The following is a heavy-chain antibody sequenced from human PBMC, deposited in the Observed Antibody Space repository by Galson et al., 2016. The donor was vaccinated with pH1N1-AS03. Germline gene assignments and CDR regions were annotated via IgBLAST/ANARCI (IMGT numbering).Heavy chain of an antibody. V-gene: IGHV1-69*06. CDR1: ADTFSSHA. Sequence: QSGAEVKRPGSSVKLSCTASADTFSSHAISWVRQAPGQGPEWMGQFSHFLHSSKYAPRFQGRLTISADKSTNTLYMELGGLRLDDTAVYYCASVALAAHDYYYSGMDVWGQGTTVTVSS. CDR3: ASVALAAHDYYYSGMDV. J-gene: IGHJ6*02. D-gene: IGHD5-12*01. CDR2: FSHFLHSS.